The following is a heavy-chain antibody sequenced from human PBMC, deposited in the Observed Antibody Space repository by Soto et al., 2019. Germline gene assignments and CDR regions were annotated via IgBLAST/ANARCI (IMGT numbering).Heavy chain of an antibody. J-gene: IGHJ5*02. V-gene: IGHV1-69*13. CDR3: ARMRDIAAAGTKYNWFDP. CDR1: GGTFSSYA. D-gene: IGHD6-13*01. CDR2: IIPIFGTA. Sequence: GASVKVSCKASGGTFSSYAISWVRQAPGQGLEWMGGIIPIFGTANYAQKFQGRVTITADESTSTAYMELSSLRSEDTAVYYCARMRDIAAAGTKYNWFDPWGQGTLVTV.